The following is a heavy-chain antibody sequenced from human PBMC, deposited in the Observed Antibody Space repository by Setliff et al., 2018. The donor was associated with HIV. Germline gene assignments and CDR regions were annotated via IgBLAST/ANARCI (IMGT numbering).Heavy chain of an antibody. CDR3: AREGPKTYYFDY. J-gene: IGHJ4*02. V-gene: IGHV1-46*01. Sequence: ASVKVFCKTSGYAFTSYHIHWVRQAPGQGLEWMGKIFVDDSTTHYAQKFQGRVTLTSDTSTNTVYMELSSLRSEDTAVYYCAREGPKTYYFDYWGQGTLVTVSS. CDR1: GYAFTSYH. CDR2: IFVDDSTT.